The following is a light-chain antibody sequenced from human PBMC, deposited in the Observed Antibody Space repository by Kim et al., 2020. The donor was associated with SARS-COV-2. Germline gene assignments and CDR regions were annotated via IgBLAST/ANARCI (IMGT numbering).Light chain of an antibody. CDR3: QVWDSSSDHPV. CDR2: YDS. J-gene: IGLJ3*02. Sequence: APGKTARITCGGNKIGSKSLHWYQQKPGQAPVLVIYYDSDRPSGIPERFSGSNSGNTATLTISRVEAGDEADYYCQVWDSSSDHPVFGGGTQLTVL. V-gene: IGLV3-21*04. CDR1: KIGSKS.